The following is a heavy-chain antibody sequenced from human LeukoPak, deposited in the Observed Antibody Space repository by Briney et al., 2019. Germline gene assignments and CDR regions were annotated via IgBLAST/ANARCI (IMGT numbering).Heavy chain of an antibody. V-gene: IGHV4-59*05. J-gene: IGHJ3*02. CDR2: MYHSGTT. Sequence: SETLSLTCTVSGGSISSYYWSWIRQPPGKGVEGIGRMYHSGTTYKNPSLQNRVTISIDTSKNQFSLKLNYVTAADTAVYYCARVASSVRDDAFDIWGQGTMVTVSS. CDR3: ARVASSVRDDAFDI. CDR1: GGSISSYY. D-gene: IGHD6-19*01.